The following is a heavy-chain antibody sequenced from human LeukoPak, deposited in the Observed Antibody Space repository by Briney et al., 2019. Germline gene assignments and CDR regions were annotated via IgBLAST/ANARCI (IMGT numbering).Heavy chain of an antibody. CDR1: GGSISSHY. CDR3: ARSGYGYCTNGVCYAFDY. D-gene: IGHD2-8*01. Sequence: SETLSLTCTVSGGSISSHYWSWIRQPPGKGLEWIGYIYYSGSTNYNPSLKSRVTISVDTSKNQFSLKLSSVTAADTAVYYCARSGYGYCTNGVCYAFDYWGQGTLVTVSS. V-gene: IGHV4-59*11. J-gene: IGHJ4*02. CDR2: IYYSGST.